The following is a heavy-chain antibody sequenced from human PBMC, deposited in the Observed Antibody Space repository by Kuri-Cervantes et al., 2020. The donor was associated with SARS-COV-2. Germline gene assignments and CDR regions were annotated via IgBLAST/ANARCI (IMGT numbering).Heavy chain of an antibody. CDR1: GFTFSSYW. CDR3: ARDTPPHYYYYYYGMDV. V-gene: IGHV3-21*01. J-gene: IGHJ6*02. Sequence: GESLKISCAASGFTFSSYWMHWVRQAPGKGLVWVSATSGSGGSTYYADSVKGRFTISRDNAKNSLYLQMNSLRAEDTAVYYCARDTPPHYYYYYYGMDVWGQGTTVTVSS. CDR2: TSGSGGST.